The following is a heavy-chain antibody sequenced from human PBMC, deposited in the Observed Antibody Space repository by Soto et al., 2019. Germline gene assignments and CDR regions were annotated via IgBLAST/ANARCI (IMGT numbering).Heavy chain of an antibody. CDR2: ISSSSSYI. Sequence: PGGSLRLSCAGSGFTFSSYSMYWVRQAPGRGLEWVSSISSSSSYIYYADSVKGRFTISRDNAKNSLYLQMNSLRAEDTVVYYCARDRYCSGGSCITSQRWGQGTLVTVS. D-gene: IGHD2-15*01. CDR3: ARDRYCSGGSCITSQR. CDR1: GFTFSSYS. V-gene: IGHV3-21*01. J-gene: IGHJ1*01.